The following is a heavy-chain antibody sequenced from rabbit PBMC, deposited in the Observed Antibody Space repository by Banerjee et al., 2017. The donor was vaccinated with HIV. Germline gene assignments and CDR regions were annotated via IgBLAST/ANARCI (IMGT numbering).Heavy chain of an antibody. CDR3: ARDTGSSFSSYGMDL. D-gene: IGHD8-1*01. CDR2: IYTGNSKT. J-gene: IGHJ6*01. V-gene: IGHV1S40*01. CDR1: GFSFSSGYD. Sequence: QQLVESGGGLVKPGASLTLTCKASGFSFSSGYDMCWVRQAPGKGLEWIACIYTGNSKTYYASWAKGRFTCSKTSSTTVTLQMTSLTVADTATYFCARDTGSSFSSYGMDLWGPGTLVTVS.